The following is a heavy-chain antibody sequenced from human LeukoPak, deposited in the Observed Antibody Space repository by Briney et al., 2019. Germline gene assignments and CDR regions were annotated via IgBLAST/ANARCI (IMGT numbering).Heavy chain of an antibody. CDR3: AHRDYSGNSPDAFDI. J-gene: IGHJ3*02. D-gene: IGHD4-23*01. Sequence: ESGPTLVNPTQTLTLTCTFSGFSLSTSGVGVGWIRQPPGKALEWLGIIFWDDDKRYSPSLKSRLAITKDTSKNQVVLTMTNMDPVDTATYYCAHRDYSGNSPDAFDIWGQGTKVTVSS. CDR1: GFSLSTSGVG. V-gene: IGHV2-5*02. CDR2: IFWDDDK.